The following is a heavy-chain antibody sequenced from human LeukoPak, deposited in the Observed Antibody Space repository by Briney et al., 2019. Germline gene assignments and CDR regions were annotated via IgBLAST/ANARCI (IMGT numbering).Heavy chain of an antibody. J-gene: IGHJ4*02. CDR1: GFTFCAYA. CDR3: VKITSVTGGDC. CDR2: ISNNGGSS. V-gene: IGHV3-64D*06. D-gene: IGHD1-1*01. Sequence: PGGSLRLSCSASGFTFCAYAMHWVRQAPGKGLEYVSGISNNGGSSFYADSVKGRFTISRDNSKNTLYLQMSSLRAEDTAVYYCVKITSVTGGDCWGQGTRLTVSS.